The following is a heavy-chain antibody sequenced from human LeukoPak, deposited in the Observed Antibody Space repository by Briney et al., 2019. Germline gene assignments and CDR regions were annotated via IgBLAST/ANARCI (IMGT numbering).Heavy chain of an antibody. Sequence: GGSLRLTCAASGFTFSSYWMNWARQAPGKGLEWVASINHNVNVNYYVDSVKGRFTISRDNAKNSLYLQMSNLRAEDTAVYFCARGGGLDVWGQGATVTVSS. V-gene: IGHV3-7*03. D-gene: IGHD3-16*01. CDR3: ARGGGLDV. J-gene: IGHJ6*02. CDR2: INHNVNVN. CDR1: GFTFSSYW.